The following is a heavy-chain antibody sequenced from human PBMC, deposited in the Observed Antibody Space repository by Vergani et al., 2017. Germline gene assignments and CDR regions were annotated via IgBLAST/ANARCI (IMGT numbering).Heavy chain of an antibody. CDR2: INHSGST. CDR3: ARESYVSGSYYPY. V-gene: IGHV4-34*01. CDR1: GGSFSGYY. Sequence: QVQLQQWGAGLLKPSETLSLTCAVYGGSFSGYYWSWIRQPPGKGLEWIGEINHSGSTNYNPSLKSRVTISVDTTKNQFSLKLSSVTAADAAVYYCARESYVSGSYYPYWSQGTLVSVSS. D-gene: IGHD3-10*01. J-gene: IGHJ4*02.